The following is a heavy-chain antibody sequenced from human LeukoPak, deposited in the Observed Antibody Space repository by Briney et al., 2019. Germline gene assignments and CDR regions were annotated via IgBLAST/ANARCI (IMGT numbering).Heavy chain of an antibody. J-gene: IGHJ4*02. CDR1: GYTFTSYY. CDR2: INPSSGST. Sequence: ASVKVSCKASGYTFTSYYMHWVRQAPGQGLEWMGIINPSSGSTSYAQKFQGRVTMTRDTSTSTVYMELSSLRSEDTAVYYCARAMRHGSGSYYDYFDYWGQGTLVTVSS. CDR3: ARAMRHGSGSYYDYFDY. V-gene: IGHV1-46*01. D-gene: IGHD3-10*01.